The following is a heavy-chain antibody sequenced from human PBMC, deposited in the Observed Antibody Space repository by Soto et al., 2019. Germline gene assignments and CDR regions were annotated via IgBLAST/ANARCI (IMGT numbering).Heavy chain of an antibody. CDR2: IDAGNGNT. Sequence: QVQLVQSGAEVKKPGASVKVSCKASGYTLTNYAMHWARQAPGQRLEWMGWIDAGNGNTKYSQNFQGRVSITRDASATTAYMELSTLTSEDTAVYYCTTGNVDYWGQGTLVTVSS. V-gene: IGHV1-3*01. CDR1: GYTLTNYA. CDR3: TTGNVDY. J-gene: IGHJ4*02.